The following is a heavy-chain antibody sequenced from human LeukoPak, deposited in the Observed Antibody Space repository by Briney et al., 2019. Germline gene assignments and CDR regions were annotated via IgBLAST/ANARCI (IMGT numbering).Heavy chain of an antibody. CDR1: GGSISSHY. V-gene: IGHV4-59*11. D-gene: IGHD2/OR15-2a*01. Sequence: PSETLSLTCTVSGGSISSHYWSWIRQPPGKGLEWVGYIYYSGSTNYNPSLKSRVTISVDTSKNQFSLKLSSVTAADTAVYYCARVSRLCNTNYYYYMDVWGKGTTVTVSS. CDR2: IYYSGST. J-gene: IGHJ6*03. CDR3: ARVSRLCNTNYYYYMDV.